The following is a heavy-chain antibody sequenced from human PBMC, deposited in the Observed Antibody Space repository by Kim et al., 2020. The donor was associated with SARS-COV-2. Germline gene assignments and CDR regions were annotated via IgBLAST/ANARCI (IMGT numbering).Heavy chain of an antibody. J-gene: IGHJ4*02. Sequence: YANSVKGRFTISRDNSKSTLYLKMNSLRAEDTAVYYCVRDLTYNYAYWGQGTLVTVSS. D-gene: IGHD5-18*01. CDR3: VRDLTYNYAY. V-gene: IGHV3-33*01.